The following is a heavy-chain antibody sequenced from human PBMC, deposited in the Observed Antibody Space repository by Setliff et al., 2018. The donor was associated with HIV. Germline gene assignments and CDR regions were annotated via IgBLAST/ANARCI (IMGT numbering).Heavy chain of an antibody. J-gene: IGHJ4*02. Sequence: SLKISCTASGFTFSTYAINWVRQAPGKGLEWVAVISTDGGTKYYADSVKGRFTISRDNFMNTLYLQMSGLNVEDTALYYCARERQYYYFDYWGQGTLVTVSS. CDR2: ISTDGGTK. V-gene: IGHV3-30*14. CDR3: ARERQYYYFDY. D-gene: IGHD2-2*01. CDR1: GFTFSTYA.